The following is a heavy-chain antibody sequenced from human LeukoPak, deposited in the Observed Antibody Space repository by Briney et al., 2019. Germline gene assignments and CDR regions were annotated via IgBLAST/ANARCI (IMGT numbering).Heavy chain of an antibody. V-gene: IGHV3-30*09. J-gene: IGHJ4*02. CDR1: GFTFNHYA. D-gene: IGHD1-1*01. CDR3: ARELSTKYSIDY. Sequence: PGKSLRLSCAASGFTFNHYAMHWVRQPPGKGLEWVAFISYDGITKYYADSVRGRFAISRDNSKNTLYLQMTSLRVDDTALYYCARELSTKYSIDYWGQGTLVTVSS. CDR2: ISYDGITK.